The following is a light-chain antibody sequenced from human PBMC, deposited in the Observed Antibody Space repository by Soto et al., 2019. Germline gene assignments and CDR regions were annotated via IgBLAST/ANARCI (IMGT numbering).Light chain of an antibody. Sequence: EIVLTQSPGTLSLSPGERATLSCRASQSVSSSYLAWYQQKPGQAPRLLIYGASSRATGIPDRFSGSGSGTDVTLTISSLEPDDFAVYYCQQYGSSPDTFGQGTKLEIK. CDR3: QQYGSSPDT. CDR1: QSVSSSY. CDR2: GAS. J-gene: IGKJ2*01. V-gene: IGKV3-20*01.